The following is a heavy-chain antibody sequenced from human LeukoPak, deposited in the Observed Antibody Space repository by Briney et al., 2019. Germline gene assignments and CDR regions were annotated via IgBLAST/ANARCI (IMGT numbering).Heavy chain of an antibody. Sequence: GGSLRLSCAASGFTFSSYWMNWARQAPGKGLEWVASINHNGNVNYYVDSVKGRFTVSRDNAKNSLYLQMSNLRAEDTAVYFCARGGGLDVWGQGATVTVSS. CDR1: GFTFSSYW. D-gene: IGHD3-16*01. J-gene: IGHJ6*02. V-gene: IGHV3-7*03. CDR2: INHNGNVN. CDR3: ARGGGLDV.